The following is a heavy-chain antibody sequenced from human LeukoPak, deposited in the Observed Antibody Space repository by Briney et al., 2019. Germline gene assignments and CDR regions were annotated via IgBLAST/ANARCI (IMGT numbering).Heavy chain of an antibody. V-gene: IGHV3-23*01. D-gene: IGHD3-3*01. CDR3: ARNLATSSQIYYFDY. J-gene: IGHJ4*02. CDR2: IRGSGLNT. Sequence: GGSLRLSCAASGFTFSSYVISWVRQAPGKGLEWVSTIRGSGLNTYYADSVRGRFTISRDNSENILYLQMNSLTAEDTAVYSCARNLATSSQIYYFDYWGQGTLVTVSS. CDR1: GFTFSSYV.